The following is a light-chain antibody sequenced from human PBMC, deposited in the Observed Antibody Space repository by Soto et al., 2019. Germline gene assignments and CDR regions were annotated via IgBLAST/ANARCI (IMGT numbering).Light chain of an antibody. V-gene: IGKV1-5*03. CDR2: KAS. CDR1: QSISTW. CDR3: QQASSFPPT. Sequence: DIQMTQSRSTLPTSVGDRVTITCRANQSISTWLAWYQQKPGKAPNLLIYKASRLETGVPSRFSGSGSGTEFTLTISSLQPEDFATYYCQQASSFPPTFGQGTRPEIK. J-gene: IGKJ5*01.